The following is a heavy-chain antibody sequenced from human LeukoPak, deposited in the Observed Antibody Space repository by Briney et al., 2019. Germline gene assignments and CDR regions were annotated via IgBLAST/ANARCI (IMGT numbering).Heavy chain of an antibody. D-gene: IGHD3-10*01. V-gene: IGHV4-59*08. CDR3: ARQAGITMVRGERYFDY. CDR1: GGSISSYY. Sequence: SETLSLTCTVSGGSISSYYWSWIRQPPGKGLEWIGYIYYSGSTNYNPSLKSRVTISVDTSKNQFSLKLSSVTAADTAVYYCARQAGITMVRGERYFDYWGQGTLVTVSS. J-gene: IGHJ4*02. CDR2: IYYSGST.